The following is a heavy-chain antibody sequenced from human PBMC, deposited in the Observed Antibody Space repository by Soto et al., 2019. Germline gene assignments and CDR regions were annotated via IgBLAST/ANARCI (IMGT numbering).Heavy chain of an antibody. Sequence: GGSLRLSCAASGFTFSSYSMNWVRQAPGKGLEWVSSISSSSSYIYYADSVKGRFTISRDNAKNSLYLQMNSLRAEDTAVYYCARDGEWLRPYYYYMDVWGKGTTVTVSS. CDR3: ARDGEWLRPYYYYMDV. D-gene: IGHD5-12*01. CDR2: ISSSSSYI. J-gene: IGHJ6*03. CDR1: GFTFSSYS. V-gene: IGHV3-21*01.